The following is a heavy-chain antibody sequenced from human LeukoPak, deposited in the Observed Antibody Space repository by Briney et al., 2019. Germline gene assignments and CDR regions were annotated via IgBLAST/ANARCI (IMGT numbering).Heavy chain of an antibody. CDR1: GFTFSSYG. CDR2: INWNGGST. CDR3: ARAPNDSSGWYGYYYYYYMDV. V-gene: IGHV3-20*04. D-gene: IGHD6-19*01. J-gene: IGHJ6*03. Sequence: GGSLRLSCAASGFTFSSYGMHWVRQAPGKGLEWVSGINWNGGSTGYADSVKGRFTISRDNAKNSLYLQMNSLRAEDTALYYCARAPNDSSGWYGYYYYYYMDVWGKGTTVTVSS.